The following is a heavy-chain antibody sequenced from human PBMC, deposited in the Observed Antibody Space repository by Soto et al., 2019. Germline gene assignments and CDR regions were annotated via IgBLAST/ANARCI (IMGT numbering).Heavy chain of an antibody. CDR2: INRSGST. D-gene: IGHD2-2*01. J-gene: IGHJ3*02. Sequence: QVQLQQWGAGLLKPSETLSLTCAVYGGSFSGYYWSWIRQPPGKGLEWIGEINRSGSTNYNPSLKSRVTISVDTSKNQFSLKLSSVTAADTAVYYCARGPPGAFDIWGQGTMVTVSS. CDR1: GGSFSGYY. CDR3: ARGPPGAFDI. V-gene: IGHV4-34*01.